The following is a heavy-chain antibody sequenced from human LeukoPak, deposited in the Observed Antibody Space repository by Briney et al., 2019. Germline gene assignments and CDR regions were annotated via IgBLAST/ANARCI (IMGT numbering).Heavy chain of an antibody. CDR3: ARLDGSGWSFDS. Sequence: GGSLRLSCAASGFTFNSYWMHWVRQAPGKGLVWVSRINSDGSGTSDADFVKGRFTISRDNSKNTLYLQMNSLRVEDTAVYYCARLDGSGWSFDSWGQGTLVTVSS. CDR2: INSDGSGT. D-gene: IGHD3-22*01. J-gene: IGHJ4*02. V-gene: IGHV3-74*01. CDR1: GFTFNSYW.